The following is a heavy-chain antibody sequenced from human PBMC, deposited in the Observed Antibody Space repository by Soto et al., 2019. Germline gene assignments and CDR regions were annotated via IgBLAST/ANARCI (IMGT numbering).Heavy chain of an antibody. CDR2: IYWNDDK. D-gene: IGHD3-22*01. V-gene: IGHV2-5*01. CDR1: GFSLSTSGVG. J-gene: IGHJ4*02. Sequence: SGPTLVNPTQTRTLTCTLSGFSLSTSGVGVGWIRQPPGKALEWLALIYWNDDKRYSPSLKSRLTITKATSKNQVALSLPNMDPVATDTYFCDCSIGPYYYDSSCYYSPLDYWGQGTLVTVSS. CDR3: DCSIGPYYYDSSCYYSPLDY.